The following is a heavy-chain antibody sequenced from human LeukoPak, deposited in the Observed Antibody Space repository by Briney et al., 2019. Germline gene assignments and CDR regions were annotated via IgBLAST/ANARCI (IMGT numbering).Heavy chain of an antibody. J-gene: IGHJ5*02. Sequence: KPSETLSLTCTVSGGSISSSRYYWSWIRQPPGKGLEWIGEINHSGSTNYNPSLKSRVTVSVDTSKNQFSLKLSSVTAADTAVYYCARTFYNTYYYDVRSVGFAPWGQGTLVTVYS. CDR2: INHSGST. CDR1: GGSISSSRYY. D-gene: IGHD3-22*01. V-gene: IGHV4-39*07. CDR3: ARTFYNTYYYDVRSVGFAP.